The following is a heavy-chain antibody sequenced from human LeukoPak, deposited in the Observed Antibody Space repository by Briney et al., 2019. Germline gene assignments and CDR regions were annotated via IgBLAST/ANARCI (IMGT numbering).Heavy chain of an antibody. J-gene: IGHJ4*02. V-gene: IGHV3-23*01. CDR2: ISGSGETT. CDR3: TRGYTFGNFDY. Sequence: GGSLRLSCAASGFTFSHYAMSWVRQAPGKGLEWVSGISGSGETTYYADSVRGRVTISRDNSKNTVSLQMISLRAEDTAVYYCTRGYTFGNFDYWGQGTLVTVSS. D-gene: IGHD5-12*01. CDR1: GFTFSHYA.